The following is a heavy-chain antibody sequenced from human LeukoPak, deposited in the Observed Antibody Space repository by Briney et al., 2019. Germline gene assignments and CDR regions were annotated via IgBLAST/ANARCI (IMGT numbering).Heavy chain of an antibody. CDR3: ARDPTIFGVVIVPDY. D-gene: IGHD3-3*01. Sequence: PGGSLRLSCAASGFTFSNYWMSWVRQAPGKGLEWVANIKQDGSEKYYVDPVKGRFTISRDNAKNSLYLQMNSLRAEDTAVYYCARDPTIFGVVIVPDYWGQGTLVTVSS. CDR2: IKQDGSEK. J-gene: IGHJ4*02. V-gene: IGHV3-7*01. CDR1: GFTFSNYW.